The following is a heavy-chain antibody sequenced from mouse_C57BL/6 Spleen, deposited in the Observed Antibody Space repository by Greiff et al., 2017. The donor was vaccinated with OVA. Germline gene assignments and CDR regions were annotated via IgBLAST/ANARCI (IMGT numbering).Heavy chain of an antibody. CDR3: ARSGSSYVPYFDY. CDR1: GFTFSDYG. V-gene: IGHV5-17*01. CDR2: ISSGSSTI. J-gene: IGHJ2*01. D-gene: IGHD1-1*01. Sequence: EVMLVESGGGLVKPGGSLKLSCAASGFTFSDYGMHWVRQAPEKGLEWVAYISSGSSTIYYADTVKGRFTISRDNAKNTLFLQMTSLRSEDTAMYYCARSGSSYVPYFDYWGQGTTLTVSS.